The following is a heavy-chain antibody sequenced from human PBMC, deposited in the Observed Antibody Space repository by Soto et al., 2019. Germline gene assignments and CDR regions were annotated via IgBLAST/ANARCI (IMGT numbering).Heavy chain of an antibody. CDR1: GYTFTSYG. J-gene: IGHJ5*02. Sequence: QVHLVQSGAEVRKPGASVTVSCKASGYTFTSYGITWVRQAPGQGLEWMGWISAYNGNRNYAQKFQDRVTMTTHTATSTAYMELRSLRSDDTALYYVAKSGGWYSEIHHWGQGTLVTVSS. V-gene: IGHV1-18*01. CDR2: ISAYNGNR. D-gene: IGHD6-19*01. CDR3: AKSGGWYSEIHH.